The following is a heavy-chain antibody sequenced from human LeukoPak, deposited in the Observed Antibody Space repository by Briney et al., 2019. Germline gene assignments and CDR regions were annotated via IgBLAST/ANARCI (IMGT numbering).Heavy chain of an antibody. Sequence: SQTLSLTCTVSGGSISSDNYYWSWIRQPAGKELEWIGRFYHTGSTDYNPSVKSRVTISVDTSKNQFSLTLSSVTAADAAVYYCARDSGGEYDILTGYSVWGQGTTVTVSS. J-gene: IGHJ6*02. CDR3: ARDSGGEYDILTGYSV. V-gene: IGHV4-61*02. CDR1: GGSISSDNYY. D-gene: IGHD3-9*01. CDR2: FYHTGST.